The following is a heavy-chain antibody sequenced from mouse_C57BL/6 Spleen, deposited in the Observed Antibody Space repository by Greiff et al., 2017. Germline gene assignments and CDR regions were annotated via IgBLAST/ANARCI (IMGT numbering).Heavy chain of an antibody. J-gene: IGHJ2*01. CDR1: GFSLTSYA. CDR2: IWTGGGT. D-gene: IGHD3-2*02. Sequence: QVQLQQSGPGLVAPSQSLSITCTVSGFSLTSYAISWVRQPPGKGLEWLGVIWTGGGTNYNSALKSRLSISKDNSKSQVFLKMNSLQTDDTARYYCARDSSGYGDYCDYWGQGTTLTVSS. V-gene: IGHV2-9-1*01. CDR3: ARDSSGYGDYCDY.